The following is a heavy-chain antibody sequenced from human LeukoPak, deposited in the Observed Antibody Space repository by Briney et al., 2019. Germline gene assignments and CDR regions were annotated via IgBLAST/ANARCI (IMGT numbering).Heavy chain of an antibody. V-gene: IGHV4-59*11. CDR3: ATGHYGSGSRLDY. J-gene: IGHJ4*02. CDR1: GVSISSHY. Sequence: SETLSLTCTVSGVSISSHYWSWIRQPPGKGLEWIGYLYYSGSTNYNPSLKGRVSISVDTSKNQFSLRLSSVTAADTAVYYCATGHYGSGSRLDYWGQGTLVTVSS. CDR2: LYYSGST. D-gene: IGHD3-10*01.